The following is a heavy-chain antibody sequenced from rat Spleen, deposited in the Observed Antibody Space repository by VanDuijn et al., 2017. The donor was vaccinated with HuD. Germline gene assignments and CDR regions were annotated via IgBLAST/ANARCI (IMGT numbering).Heavy chain of an antibody. CDR1: GFTFSNYG. J-gene: IGHJ2*01. CDR2: ISYDGSSP. CDR3: TTGEGSSNY. D-gene: IGHD1-11*01. V-gene: IGHV5-19*01. Sequence: EVQLVESGGGLVQPGRSLKLSCAASGFTFSNYGMHWIRQAPTKGLEWVATISYDGSSPYYRDSVKGRFTISRDNAKSTLYLQMDSLRSEDTATYYCTTGEGSSNYWGQGVMVTVSS.